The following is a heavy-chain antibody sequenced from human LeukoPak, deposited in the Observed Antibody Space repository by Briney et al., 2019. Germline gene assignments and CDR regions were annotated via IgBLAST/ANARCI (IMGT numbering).Heavy chain of an antibody. V-gene: IGHV1-18*01. CDR3: ARDGVTYYYDSSGRPDY. CDR2: ISAYNGNT. Sequence: ASEKVSCKASGYTFTSYGISWVRQAPGQGLEWMGWISAYNGNTNYAQKLQGRVTMTTDTSTSTAYMELRSLSSDDTAVYYCARDGVTYYYDSSGRPDYWGQGTLVTVSS. D-gene: IGHD3-22*01. CDR1: GYTFTSYG. J-gene: IGHJ4*02.